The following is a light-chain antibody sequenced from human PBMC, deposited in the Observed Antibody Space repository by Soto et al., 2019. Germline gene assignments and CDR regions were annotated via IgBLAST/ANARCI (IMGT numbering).Light chain of an antibody. CDR2: EVS. Sequence: SALTQPPSASGSPGQSVTISCTGTSSDVGGYNYDSWYQQHPGKAPKLMISEVSKRPSGVPDRFSGSKSGNTASLTVSGLQAEDEADYYCSSFAGNNNLVFGGGTKLTVL. CDR3: SSFAGNNNLV. J-gene: IGLJ2*01. CDR1: SSDVGGYNY. V-gene: IGLV2-8*01.